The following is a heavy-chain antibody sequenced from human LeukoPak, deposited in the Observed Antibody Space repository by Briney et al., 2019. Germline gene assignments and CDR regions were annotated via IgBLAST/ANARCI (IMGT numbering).Heavy chain of an antibody. J-gene: IGHJ4*02. V-gene: IGHV3-30*03. Sequence: GGSLRLSCVASGFTFSGYGMHWVRQAPGKGLEWVSFILYDGSSTGYAESVKGRFTISRDNLKSTLSLQVNSLRPDDTAVYYCAREGIVGTIDYWGQGTLVTVSS. CDR3: AREGIVGTIDY. CDR2: ILYDGSST. CDR1: GFTFSGYG. D-gene: IGHD1-26*01.